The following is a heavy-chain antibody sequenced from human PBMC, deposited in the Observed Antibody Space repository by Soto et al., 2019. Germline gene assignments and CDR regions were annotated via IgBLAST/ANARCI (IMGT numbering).Heavy chain of an antibody. V-gene: IGHV4-31*03. CDR1: GGSISSGGYY. J-gene: IGHJ3*01. CDR3: ARSSGVFAFDL. CDR2: IYYSGST. Sequence: SETLSLTCTVSGGSISSGGYYWSWIRQHPGKGLEWIGYIYYSGSTYYNPSLKSRVTISVDTSKNQFSLKLSSVTAEDTAVYHCARSSGVFAFDLWGQGTMVTVSS. D-gene: IGHD2-15*01.